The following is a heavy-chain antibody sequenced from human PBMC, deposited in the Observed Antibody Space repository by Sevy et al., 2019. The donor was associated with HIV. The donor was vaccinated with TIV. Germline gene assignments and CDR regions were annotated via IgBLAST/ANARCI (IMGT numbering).Heavy chain of an antibody. D-gene: IGHD5-18*01. Sequence: GSLRLSCAASGFPVSSNYMSWVRQAPGKGLEWVSVIYSDGSTYHADSVKGRFTISRDNSKNTIYLQMNSLRVEDTAGYYCARGKSGYGYGLDYWGQGTLVTVSS. CDR1: GFPVSSNY. CDR3: ARGKSGYGYGLDY. CDR2: IYSDGST. J-gene: IGHJ4*02. V-gene: IGHV3-66*01.